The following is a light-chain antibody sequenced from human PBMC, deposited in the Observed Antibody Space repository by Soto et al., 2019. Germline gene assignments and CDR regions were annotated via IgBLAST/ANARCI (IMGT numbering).Light chain of an antibody. CDR3: QVWDSSSDHFWV. Sequence: SYELTQPPSVSVAPGKTARITCGGTNIGSKSVHWYQQKPGQAPVLVIYYDSDRPSGIPERFSGSNSGNTATLTISRVEAGDEADYYCQVWDSSSDHFWVFGGGTKLTVL. CDR1: NIGSKS. V-gene: IGLV3-21*04. CDR2: YDS. J-gene: IGLJ3*02.